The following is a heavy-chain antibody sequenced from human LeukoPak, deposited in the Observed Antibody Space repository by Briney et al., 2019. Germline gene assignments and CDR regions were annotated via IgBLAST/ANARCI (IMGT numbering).Heavy chain of an antibody. CDR3: AKDRSPDYDFWSGFDY. V-gene: IGHV3-43D*03. CDR2: ISWDGGST. D-gene: IGHD3-3*01. J-gene: IGHJ4*02. Sequence: PGGSLRLSCAASRFTFDDYAMHWVRQAPGKGLEWVSLISWDGGSTYYADSVKGRFTISRDNSKNSLYLQMNSLRAEDTALYYCAKDRSPDYDFWSGFDYWGQGTLVTVSS. CDR1: RFTFDDYA.